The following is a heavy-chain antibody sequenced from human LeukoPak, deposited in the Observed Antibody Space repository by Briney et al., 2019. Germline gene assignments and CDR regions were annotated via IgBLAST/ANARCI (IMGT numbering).Heavy chain of an antibody. V-gene: IGHV3-30*04. D-gene: IGHD3-22*01. Sequence: GGSLRLSCAASGFTFSNYATHWVRQAPGKGLEWVAVISYGGTEKYYADTVKGRITISRDDSRKTLSLQMHSLKVEDTAVYYCARDLSTYYDSSGYFAYWGQGTLVTVSS. J-gene: IGHJ4*02. CDR1: GFTFSNYA. CDR3: ARDLSTYYDSSGYFAY. CDR2: ISYGGTEK.